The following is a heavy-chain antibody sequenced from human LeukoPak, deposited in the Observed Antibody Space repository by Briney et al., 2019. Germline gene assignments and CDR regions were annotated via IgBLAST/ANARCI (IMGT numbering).Heavy chain of an antibody. CDR3: ARSVSTGVVAATFDY. V-gene: IGHV1-69*01. Sequence: SVKVSCKASGGTFSSYAINWVRQAHGQGLEWMGGIIPIFGTANYAQKFQGRVTITADESTSTAYMELSSLRSEDTAVYYCARSVSTGVVAATFDYWGQGTLVTVSS. J-gene: IGHJ4*02. CDR1: GGTFSSYA. D-gene: IGHD2-15*01. CDR2: IIPIFGTA.